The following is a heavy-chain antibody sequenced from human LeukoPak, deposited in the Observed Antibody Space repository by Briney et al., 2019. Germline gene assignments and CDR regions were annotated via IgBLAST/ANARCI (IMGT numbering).Heavy chain of an antibody. CDR3: AREKSSSGYEYYFDY. CDR1: GYTFTSYG. J-gene: IGHJ4*02. CDR2: ISAYNGNT. D-gene: IGHD3-22*01. Sequence: GASVKVSCKASGYTFTSYGISWVRQAPGQGLEWMGWISAYNGNTNYAQKLQGRVTMTTDTSTSTAYMELSSLRSEDTAVYYCAREKSSSGYEYYFDYWGQGTLVTVSS. V-gene: IGHV1-18*01.